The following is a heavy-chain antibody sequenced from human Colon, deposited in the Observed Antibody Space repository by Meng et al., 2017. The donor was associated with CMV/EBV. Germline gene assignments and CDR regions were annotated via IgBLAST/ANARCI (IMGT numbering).Heavy chain of an antibody. CDR1: GDSIRDYY. J-gene: IGHJ6*02. CDR2: IYYSGST. CDR3: ARDNGDYYYGMDV. D-gene: IGHD3-16*02. Sequence: SETLSLTCTVSGDSIRDYYWSWIRQSPGKGLEWIGYIYYSGSTRYNPSLEGRVDISIDTSRKHFSLKMRSVTAADTATYYCARDNGDYYYGMDVWGQGTTVTVSS. V-gene: IGHV4-59*01.